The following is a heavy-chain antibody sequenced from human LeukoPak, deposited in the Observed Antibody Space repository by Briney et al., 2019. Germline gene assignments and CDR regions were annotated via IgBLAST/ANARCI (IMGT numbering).Heavy chain of an antibody. CDR3: ARDSSTSCYDY. J-gene: IGHJ4*02. Sequence: ASVKVSCKASGYTFTSYYMHWVRQAPGQGLEWMGITNPSGCSTSYAQKFQGRVTMTRDTSTSTVYMELSSLRSEDTAVYYCARDSSTSCYDYWGQGTLVTVSS. CDR1: GYTFTSYY. D-gene: IGHD2-2*01. V-gene: IGHV1-46*01. CDR2: TNPSGCST.